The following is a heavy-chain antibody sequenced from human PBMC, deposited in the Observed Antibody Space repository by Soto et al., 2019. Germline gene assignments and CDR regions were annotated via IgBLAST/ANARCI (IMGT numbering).Heavy chain of an antibody. CDR1: GYSFTSYW. Sequence: PGASLKISCKGSGYSFTSYWISWVRQMPGKGLASLGMIDPINSHTNNSPSFQGHVTISADKSISTAYLQWSSLKASDAAMYYCACGQQLVPHGYYYYGMDVWGQGTTVTVSS. CDR2: IDPINSHT. V-gene: IGHV5-10-1*01. J-gene: IGHJ6*02. D-gene: IGHD6-13*01. CDR3: ACGQQLVPHGYYYYGMDV.